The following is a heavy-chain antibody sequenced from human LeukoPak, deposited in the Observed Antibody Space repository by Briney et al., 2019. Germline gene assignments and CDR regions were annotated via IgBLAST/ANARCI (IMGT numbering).Heavy chain of an antibody. CDR3: ARGLGVVVPAARSWFDP. V-gene: IGHV6-1*01. D-gene: IGHD2-2*01. CDR1: GDSLSSNSAA. J-gene: IGHJ5*02. Sequence: SQTLSLTCAISGDSLSSNSAAWNWIRQSPSRGLEWLGRTYYRSKWYNDYAVSVKSRITINPDTSKNQFSLQLNSVTPEDTAVYYCARGLGVVVPAARSWFDPWGQGTLVTVSS. CDR2: TYYRSKWYN.